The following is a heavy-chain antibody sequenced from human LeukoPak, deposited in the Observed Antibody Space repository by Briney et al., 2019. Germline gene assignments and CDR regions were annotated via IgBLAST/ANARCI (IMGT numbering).Heavy chain of an antibody. D-gene: IGHD1-1*01. CDR3: AEGTTG. CDR2: INQDGSGK. CDR1: GFTFSRHL. Sequence: GGSLRLSCATSGFTFSRHLMSWVREAPGKGLEWVANINQDGSGKYYVDSVKGRFTISRDNAKNSLYLQMNSLRSEDTAIYYCAEGTTGWGQGTLVTVSS. J-gene: IGHJ1*01. V-gene: IGHV3-7*01.